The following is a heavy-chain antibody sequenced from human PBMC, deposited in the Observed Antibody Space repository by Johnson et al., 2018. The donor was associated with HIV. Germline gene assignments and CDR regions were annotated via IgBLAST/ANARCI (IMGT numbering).Heavy chain of an antibody. V-gene: IGHV3-9*01. CDR3: ARGLGYVFYGGNSNAFHV. J-gene: IGHJ3*01. CDR1: GFTFDDYV. D-gene: IGHD4-23*01. Sequence: EVQLVESGGRVVQPGRSLRLSCAASGFTFDDYVIHWVRQAPGKGLEWVSGVSWKSGNTGYADSVKGRFTISRDNSKNTLYLQMYSLRAEDTAVYYCARGLGYVFYGGNSNAFHVWGQGTMVTVSS. CDR2: VSWKSGNT.